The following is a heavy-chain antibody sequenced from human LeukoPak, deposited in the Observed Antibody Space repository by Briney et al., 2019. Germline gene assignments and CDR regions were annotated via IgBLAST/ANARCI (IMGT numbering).Heavy chain of an antibody. CDR2: IWYDGSNE. V-gene: IGHV3-33*01. D-gene: IGHD3-10*02. J-gene: IGHJ3*01. CDR1: GFTFSSYG. CDR3: AREISMFVNAFDL. Sequence: PGGSLRLSCGASGFTFSSYGMHWVRQAPGKGLEWVAVIWYDGSNEYYADAVKGRFIISRDNSKNTVHLQMNSLRVEDTSVYYCAREISMFVNAFDLWGQGTLVAVSS.